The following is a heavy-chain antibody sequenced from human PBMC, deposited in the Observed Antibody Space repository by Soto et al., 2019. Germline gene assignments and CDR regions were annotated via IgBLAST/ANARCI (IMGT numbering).Heavy chain of an antibody. CDR2: IIPILGIA. V-gene: IGHV1-69*02. D-gene: IGHD6-19*01. CDR1: GGTFSSYT. Sequence: SVKVSCKASGGTFSSYTISWVRQAPGQGLEWMGRIIPILGIANYAQKFQGRVTITADKSTSTAYMELSSLRSEDTAVYYCARGIAVAGTSAAFDIWGQGTMVTVSS. J-gene: IGHJ3*02. CDR3: ARGIAVAGTSAAFDI.